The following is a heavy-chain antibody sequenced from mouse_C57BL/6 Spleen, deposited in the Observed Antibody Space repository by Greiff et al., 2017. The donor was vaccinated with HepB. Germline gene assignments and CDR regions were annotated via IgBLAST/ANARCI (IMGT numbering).Heavy chain of an antibody. J-gene: IGHJ4*01. V-gene: IGHV1-82*01. Sequence: VMLVESGPELVKPGASVKISCKASGYAFSSSWMNWVKQRPGKGLEWIGRIYPGDGDTNYNGKFKGKATLTADKSSSTAYMQLSSLTSEDSAVYFCARSPYYSNYDAMDYWGQGTSVTVSS. CDR2: IYPGDGDT. CDR1: GYAFSSSW. D-gene: IGHD2-5*01. CDR3: ARSPYYSNYDAMDY.